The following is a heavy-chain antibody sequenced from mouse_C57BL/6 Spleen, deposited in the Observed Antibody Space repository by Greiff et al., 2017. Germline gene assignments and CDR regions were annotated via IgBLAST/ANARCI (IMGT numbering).Heavy chain of an antibody. CDR2: ISYDGSN. CDR1: GYSITSGYY. D-gene: IGHD1-1*01. J-gene: IGHJ3*01. Sequence: EVQLVESGPGLVKPSQSLSLTCSVTGYSITSGYYWNWIRQFPGNKLEWMGYISYDGSNNYNPSLKNRISITRDTSKNQFFLKLNSVTTEDTATYYCAREGNYYGSSPAWFAYWGQGTLVTVSA. V-gene: IGHV3-6*01. CDR3: AREGNYYGSSPAWFAY.